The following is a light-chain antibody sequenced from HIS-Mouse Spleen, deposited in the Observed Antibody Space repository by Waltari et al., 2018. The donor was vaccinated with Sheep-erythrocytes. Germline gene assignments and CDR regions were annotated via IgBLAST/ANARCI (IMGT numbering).Light chain of an antibody. V-gene: IGKV2-28*01. Sequence: DIVMTQSPLSLPVTPGEPASISCRSSQSLLHSNGYNYLDWYLQKPGQSPQLLIYLGSNRASGVPDRFSGSGSGTDFTLKISRVEAEDVGVYYCIQALQTPLTFGGGTK. CDR3: IQALQTPLT. CDR1: QSLLHSNGYNY. J-gene: IGKJ4*01. CDR2: LGS.